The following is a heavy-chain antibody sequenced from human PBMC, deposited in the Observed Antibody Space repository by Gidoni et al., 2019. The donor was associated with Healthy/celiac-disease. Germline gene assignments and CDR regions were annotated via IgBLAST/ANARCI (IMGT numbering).Heavy chain of an antibody. CDR3: ARAVGDYGDYGHWFDP. CDR2: IYYSGST. CDR1: GGSISSYY. V-gene: IGHV4-59*01. J-gene: IGHJ5*02. D-gene: IGHD4-17*01. Sequence: QVQLQESGPGLVKPSETLSLTCTVSGGSISSYYWSWIRQPPGKGLEWIGYIYYSGSTNYNPSLKSRVTISVDTSKNQFSLKLSSVTAADTAVYYCARAVGDYGDYGHWFDPWGQGTLVTVSS.